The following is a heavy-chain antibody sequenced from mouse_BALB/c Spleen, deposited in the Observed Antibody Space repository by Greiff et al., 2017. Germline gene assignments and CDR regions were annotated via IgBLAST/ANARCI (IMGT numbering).Heavy chain of an antibody. CDR3: ARRNYFDY. V-gene: IGHV5-17*02. CDR2: ISSGSSTI. J-gene: IGHJ2*01. Sequence: EVKLMESGGGLVQPGGSRKLSCAASGFTFSSFGMHWVRQAPEKGLEWVAYISSGSSTIYYADTVKGRFTISRDNPKNTLFLQMTSLRSEDTAMYYCARRNYFDYWGQGTTLTVSS. CDR1: GFTFSSFG.